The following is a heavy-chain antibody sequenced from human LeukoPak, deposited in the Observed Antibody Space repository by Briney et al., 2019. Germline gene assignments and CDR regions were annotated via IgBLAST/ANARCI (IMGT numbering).Heavy chain of an antibody. Sequence: PSQTLSLTCTVSGDSISSGDYYWSWIRQPAGKGLEWIGRISSSGSTNYNPSLKSRVTISVDTSKNQFSLKLSSVTAADTAVYYCARGDGYNYLWGAQYNWFDPWGQGILVTVSS. CDR3: ARGDGYNYLWGAQYNWFDP. CDR2: ISSSGST. D-gene: IGHD5-24*01. CDR1: GDSISSGDYY. J-gene: IGHJ5*02. V-gene: IGHV4-61*02.